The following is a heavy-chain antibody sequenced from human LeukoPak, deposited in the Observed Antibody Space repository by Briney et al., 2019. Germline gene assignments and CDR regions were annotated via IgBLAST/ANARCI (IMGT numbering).Heavy chain of an antibody. CDR1: GFTFNNYD. D-gene: IGHD3-16*01. J-gene: IGHJ4*02. Sequence: PGRSLRLSCAASGFTFNNYDMHWVRQAPGKGLEWVAVIWYDGDNRYYADSVKGRFTISRDNTKNTLYLQMNSLRAEDTAVYYCARDPYYDVTRGLFDYWGQGTLVTVSS. CDR3: ARDPYYDVTRGLFDY. V-gene: IGHV3-33*01. CDR2: IWYDGDNR.